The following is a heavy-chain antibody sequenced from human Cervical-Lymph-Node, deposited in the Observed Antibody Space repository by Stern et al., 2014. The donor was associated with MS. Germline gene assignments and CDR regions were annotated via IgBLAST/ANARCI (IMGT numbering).Heavy chain of an antibody. CDR2: IYPGDSDT. V-gene: IGHV5-51*03. CDR3: AKSLGGSYLGPT. D-gene: IGHD1-26*01. CDR1: GYSFANSW. Sequence: EVQLEESGAEVKKPGESLKISCKGFGYSFANSWIGWVRQMPGKGLEWMGIIYPGDSDTRYSPSFQGQVTISADKSISTAYLQWGSLKASDSAMYYCAKSLGGSYLGPTWGQGTLVTVSP. J-gene: IGHJ4*02.